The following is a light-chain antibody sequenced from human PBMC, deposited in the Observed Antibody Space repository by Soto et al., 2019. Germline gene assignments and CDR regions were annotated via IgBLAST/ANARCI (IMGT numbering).Light chain of an antibody. CDR1: SSNIGATYD. CDR2: GNS. J-gene: IGLJ1*01. V-gene: IGLV1-40*01. Sequence: QSVLTQPPSVSGAPGQRVTISCTGSSSNIGATYDVQWYQQLPGTAPKLLIYGNSNRPSGVPDRFSGSKSGTSASLAITGLQAADEANYYCQSYERSLSAHYVFGTGTKVTVL. CDR3: QSYERSLSAHYV.